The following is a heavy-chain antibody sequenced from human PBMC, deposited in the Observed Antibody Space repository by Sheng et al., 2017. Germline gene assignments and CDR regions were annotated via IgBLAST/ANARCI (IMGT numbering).Heavy chain of an antibody. CDR2: IGYDGNII. V-gene: IGHV3-30*02. Sequence: QVQVVESGGGVVQTGGSLRLSCAASGFTFRSYGMHWVRQAPGKGLEWVAFIGYDGNIIHYSDSVRGRFTISRDNSRNTMFLQMNSLRPEDTAVFYCAKRGDFADNYYMDVWGKGTTVTVSS. J-gene: IGHJ6*03. CDR3: AKRGDFADNYYMDV. D-gene: IGHD3-10*01. CDR1: GFTFRSYG.